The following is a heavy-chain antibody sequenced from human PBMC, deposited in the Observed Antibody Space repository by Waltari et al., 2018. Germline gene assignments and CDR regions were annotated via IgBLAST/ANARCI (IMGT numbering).Heavy chain of an antibody. Sequence: QVQLVQSGAEVKKPGASVKVSCKASGYTFTSYGISWVRQAPGHGLEWMGWISAYNGNTNYAQKLQGRVTMTTDTSTSTAYRELRSLRSDDTAVYYCARWGYDMLTGYQTPLWFDYWGQGTLVTVSS. CDR1: GYTFTSYG. V-gene: IGHV1-18*01. D-gene: IGHD3-9*01. CDR2: ISAYNGNT. J-gene: IGHJ4*02. CDR3: ARWGYDMLTGYQTPLWFDY.